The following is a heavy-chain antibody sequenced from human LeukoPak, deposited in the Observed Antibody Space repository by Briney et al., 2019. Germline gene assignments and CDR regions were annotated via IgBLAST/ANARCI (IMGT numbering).Heavy chain of an antibody. D-gene: IGHD4-17*01. CDR1: GYTFTSYG. CDR2: IIPIFGTA. Sequence: SVKVSCKASGYTFTSYGISWVRQAPGQGLEWMGGIIPIFGTANYAQKFQGRVTITADESTSTAYMELSSLRSEDTAVYYCAREGIADYGDYREGPYFDYWGQGTLVTVSS. J-gene: IGHJ4*02. V-gene: IGHV1-69*13. CDR3: AREGIADYGDYREGPYFDY.